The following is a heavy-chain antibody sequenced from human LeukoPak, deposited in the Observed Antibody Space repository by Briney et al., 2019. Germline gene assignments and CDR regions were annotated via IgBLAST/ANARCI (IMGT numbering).Heavy chain of an antibody. CDR3: ARGLAYGSGSYYSGGKRNWFDP. CDR2: IYTSGST. V-gene: IGHV4-4*07. CDR1: GGSISSYY. J-gene: IGHJ5*02. D-gene: IGHD3-10*01. Sequence: SETLSLTCTVSGGSISSYYWSWIRQPAGKGLEWIGRIYTSGSTNYNPSLKSRVTMSVDTSKNQFSLKLSSVTAADTAVYYCARGLAYGSGSYYSGGKRNWFDPWGQGTLVTVSS.